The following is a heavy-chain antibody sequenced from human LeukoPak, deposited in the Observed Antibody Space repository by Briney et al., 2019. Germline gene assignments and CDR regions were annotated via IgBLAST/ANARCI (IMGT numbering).Heavy chain of an antibody. CDR2: INPVGGST. CDR1: GYTFTSYY. D-gene: IGHD5-24*01. V-gene: IGHV1-46*01. CDR3: ARSPEMATIPGIHSQNWFDS. J-gene: IGHJ5*01. Sequence: RASVKVSCKASGYTFTSYYMHWVRQAPGQGLEWMGIINPVGGSTTYAQNFQGRVIMSRDTSTSTVYMELSSLRSEDTAVYYCARSPEMATIPGIHSQNWFDSWGQGTLVTVSS.